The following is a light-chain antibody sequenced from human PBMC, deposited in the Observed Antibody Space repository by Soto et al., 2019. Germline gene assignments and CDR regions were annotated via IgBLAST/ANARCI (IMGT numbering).Light chain of an antibody. Sequence: QSVLTQPRSVSGSPGQSVTISCTGTSSDVGGYNYVSWYQQHPGKAPKLMIYDVSKRPSGVPDRFSGSKSGNTASLTISGLQAEDEADYYFCSYAGSYTSMFGGGTKLTVL. J-gene: IGLJ3*02. CDR2: DVS. V-gene: IGLV2-11*01. CDR1: SSDVGGYNY. CDR3: CSYAGSYTSM.